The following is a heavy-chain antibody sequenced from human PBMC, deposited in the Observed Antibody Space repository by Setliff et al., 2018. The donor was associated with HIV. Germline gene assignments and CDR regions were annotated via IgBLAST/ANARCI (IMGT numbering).Heavy chain of an antibody. J-gene: IGHJ5*02. D-gene: IGHD3-3*01. Sequence: TLSLTCSVSGAPIDDASYYWGWIRQPPGKGLEWIGHIYYSGSTYYNPSLKSRVTISVDTSKNQFFLKLSTVTAADTAMYYCARRLSGPQGWLLSNWFDPWGQGTLVTVSS. CDR2: IYYSGST. CDR1: GAPIDDASYY. CDR3: ARRLSGPQGWLLSNWFDP. V-gene: IGHV4-39*01.